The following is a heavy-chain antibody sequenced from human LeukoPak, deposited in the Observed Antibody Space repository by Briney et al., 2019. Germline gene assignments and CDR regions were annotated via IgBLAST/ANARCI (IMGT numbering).Heavy chain of an antibody. V-gene: IGHV3-21*01. D-gene: IGHD1-26*01. CDR1: GVTFSSYN. J-gene: IGHJ4*02. Sequence: GGSLRLSCAASGVTFSSYNMNWVRQAPGKGLEWVSSISSSSRYIYYADSVKGRFTISRDNAKNSLYLQMNSLRAEDTAVYYCARWGVGDYWGQGTLVTVSS. CDR3: ARWGVGDY. CDR2: ISSSSRYI.